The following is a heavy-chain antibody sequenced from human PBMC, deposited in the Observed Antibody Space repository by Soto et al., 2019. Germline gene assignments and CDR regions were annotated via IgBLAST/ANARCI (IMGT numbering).Heavy chain of an antibody. CDR1: GYTFTGYY. CDR2: INPNSGGT. CDR3: ARDLTGYGDYVDYYYGMDV. V-gene: IGHV1-2*04. D-gene: IGHD4-17*01. J-gene: IGHJ6*02. Sequence: ASVKVSCKASGYTFTGYYMHWVRQAPGQGLEWMGWINPNSGGTNYAQKFQGWVTMTRDTSISTAYMELSRLRSDDTAVYYCARDLTGYGDYVDYYYGMDVWGQGTTVTVSS.